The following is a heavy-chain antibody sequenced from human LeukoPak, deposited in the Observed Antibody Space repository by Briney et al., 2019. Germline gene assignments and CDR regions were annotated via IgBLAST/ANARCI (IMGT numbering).Heavy chain of an antibody. D-gene: IGHD3-10*01. J-gene: IGHJ3*02. V-gene: IGHV4-38-2*02. CDR2: IYHSGST. CDR1: GYSISSGYY. CDR3: ARDTRGGFGNDAFDI. Sequence: SETLSLTCAVSGYSISSGYYWGWIRQPPGKGLEWIGSIYHSGSTYYNPSLKSRVTISVDTSKNQFSLKLSSVTAADTAVYYCARDTRGGFGNDAFDIWGQGTMVTVSS.